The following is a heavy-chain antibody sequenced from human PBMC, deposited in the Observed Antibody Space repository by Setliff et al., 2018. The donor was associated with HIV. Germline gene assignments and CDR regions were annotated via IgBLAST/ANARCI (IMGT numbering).Heavy chain of an antibody. J-gene: IGHJ4*02. CDR3: ARFPGGTRSFDY. D-gene: IGHD2-15*01. CDR1: GDSVSSRSYY. CDR2: IYTSGST. Sequence: TLSPTCTVSGDSVSSRSYYWTWIRQSPGKGLEWIGRIYTSGSTNYNPSLKSRVTISLDTSKNQFSLKLSSVTAADTAVYYCARFPGGTRSFDYWGQGTLVTVSS. V-gene: IGHV4-61*02.